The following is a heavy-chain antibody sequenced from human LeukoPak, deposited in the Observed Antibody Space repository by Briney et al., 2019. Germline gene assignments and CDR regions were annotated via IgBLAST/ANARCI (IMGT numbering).Heavy chain of an antibody. Sequence: SETLSLTCTVSGGSISSYYWSWIRQPPGKGLEWIGYIYYSGSTNYNPSLKSRVTISVDTSKNQFSLKLSSVTAADTAMYYCANKVAYCSGGSCYGYFDYWGQGTLVTVSS. V-gene: IGHV4-59*08. CDR1: GGSISSYY. CDR2: IYYSGST. J-gene: IGHJ4*02. D-gene: IGHD2-15*01. CDR3: ANKVAYCSGGSCYGYFDY.